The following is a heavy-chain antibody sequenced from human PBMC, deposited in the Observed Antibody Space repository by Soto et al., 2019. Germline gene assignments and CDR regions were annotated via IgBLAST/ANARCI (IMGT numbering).Heavy chain of an antibody. CDR2: ISAYNGNT. CDR3: ARAGQYYDSSGYAN. Sequence: QVKLVQSGTEVKKPGASMKVSCKASGYSFATSGISWVRQAPGQGLEWMGWISAYNGNTNYDQKLQDRVTMTTDTSTSTPYLELRNLRSDDTAVYYCARAGQYYDSSGYANWGQGTLVTVSS. V-gene: IGHV1-18*01. J-gene: IGHJ4*02. D-gene: IGHD3-22*01. CDR1: GYSFATSG.